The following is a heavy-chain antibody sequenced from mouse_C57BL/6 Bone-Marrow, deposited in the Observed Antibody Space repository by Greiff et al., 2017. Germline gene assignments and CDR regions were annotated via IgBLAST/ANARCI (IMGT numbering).Heavy chain of an antibody. V-gene: IGHV5-6*01. CDR3: ARHDFGTWFAY. J-gene: IGHJ3*01. CDR2: ISSGGSYT. Sequence: EVKLLESGGDLVKPGGSLKLSCAASGFTFSSYGMSWVSQTPDKRLEWVATISSGGSYTYYPDSVKGRFTIARDNAKNTLYLQMSSLKSEDTAMYYCARHDFGTWFAYWGQGTLVTVSA. CDR1: GFTFSSYG. D-gene: IGHD1-1*01.